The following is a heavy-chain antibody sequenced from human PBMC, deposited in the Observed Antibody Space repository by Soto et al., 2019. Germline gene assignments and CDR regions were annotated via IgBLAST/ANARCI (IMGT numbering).Heavy chain of an antibody. Sequence: SETLSLTCTVSGGSISSDSYYWGWIRQPPGKGLEWIASISYSGSTYYNPTLKSRLTISVDTSKSQFSLKVSSVTAADTAMYYCTTPYYHSLAGYSHDYWGQGTLVTVSS. CDR3: TTPYYHSLAGYSHDY. V-gene: IGHV4-39*03. CDR2: ISYSGST. J-gene: IGHJ4*02. CDR1: GGSISSDSYY. D-gene: IGHD3-9*01.